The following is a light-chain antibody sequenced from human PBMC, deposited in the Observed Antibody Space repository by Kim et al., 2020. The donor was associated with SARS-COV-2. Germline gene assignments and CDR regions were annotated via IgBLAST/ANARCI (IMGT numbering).Light chain of an antibody. CDR1: SSDIGDYTY. V-gene: IGLV2-14*03. J-gene: IGLJ3*02. CDR2: DVS. CDR3: SSYRHSDSLV. Sequence: QSITISCNGTSSDIGDYTYVSWYQQHPDKAPKLIIYDVSQRPSGVSNRVSASKSGNTAYLTISGLQAEDEADYYCSSYRHSDSLVFGGGTQLTVL.